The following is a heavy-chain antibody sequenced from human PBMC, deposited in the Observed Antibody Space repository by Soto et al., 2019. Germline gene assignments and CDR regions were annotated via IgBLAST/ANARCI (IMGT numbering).Heavy chain of an antibody. Sequence: PSETLSLTCAVSGGSISSSNWWSWVRQPPGKGLEWIGEIYHSGSTNYNPSLKSRVTISVDKSKNQFSLKLSSVTAADTAVYYCARDHYCSSTSCYRAPTWWGQGTLVTVSS. D-gene: IGHD2-2*01. V-gene: IGHV4-4*02. CDR2: IYHSGST. CDR1: GGSISSSNW. CDR3: ARDHYCSSTSCYRAPTW. J-gene: IGHJ4*02.